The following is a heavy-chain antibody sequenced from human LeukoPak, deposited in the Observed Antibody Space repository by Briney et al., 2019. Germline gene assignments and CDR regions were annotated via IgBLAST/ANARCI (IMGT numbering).Heavy chain of an antibody. CDR1: GGSISSNY. V-gene: IGHV4-59*01. CDR2: INYSGST. CDR3: ARRIAAADSFDI. Sequence: PSETLSLTCTVSGGSISSNYWSWIRQPPGKRLEWIAYINYSGSTNYKSSLKSRVTISVDTSKNQFSLKLSSVTAADTAFYYCARRIAAADSFDIWGQGRMVTVSS. J-gene: IGHJ3*02. D-gene: IGHD6-13*01.